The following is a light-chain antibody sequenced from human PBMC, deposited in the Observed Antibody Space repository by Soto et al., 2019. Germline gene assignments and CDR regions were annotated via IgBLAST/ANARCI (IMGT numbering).Light chain of an antibody. J-gene: IGLJ3*02. CDR1: SGSVSTTYY. Sequence: QAVVTQEPSFSVSPGRTVTLTCGLTSGSVSTTYYPSWYQQTPGQAPRTLIYRTNTRSSGVPDRFSGSILGNKAALTITGAQEDDESDYYCVLYMGSGIWVFGGGTKLTVL. CDR2: RTN. CDR3: VLYMGSGIWV. V-gene: IGLV8-61*01.